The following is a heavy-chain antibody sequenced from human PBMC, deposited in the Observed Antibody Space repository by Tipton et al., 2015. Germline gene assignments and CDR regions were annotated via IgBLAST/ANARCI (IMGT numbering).Heavy chain of an antibody. V-gene: IGHV4-38-2*01. CDR1: GYSINNDYY. CDR2: IQYSGST. D-gene: IGHD4-23*01. J-gene: IGHJ4*02. Sequence: TLSLTCDVSGYSINNDYYWGWIRQAPGKELEWIGYIQYSGSTNYNPSLKSRVTISVDTSKTQFSLKMSSVTASDTAVYYCARARGRHGGLFDSWGQGILVTVSS. CDR3: ARARGRHGGLFDS.